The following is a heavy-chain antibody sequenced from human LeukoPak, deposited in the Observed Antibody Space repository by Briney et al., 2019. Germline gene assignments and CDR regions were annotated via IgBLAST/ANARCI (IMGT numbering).Heavy chain of an antibody. J-gene: IGHJ4*02. V-gene: IGHV4-4*07. CDR1: GGSINFYY. CDR3: ARGIADPYSFDS. Sequence: PSETLSLTCTVSGGSINFYYWSWIRQPAGKGLEWIRRIYSTGSTNYSPSLKSRVTMSVDKSKNQFSLNLSSVTAADTAVCYCARGIADPYSFDSWGQGTLVTVSS. D-gene: IGHD6-13*01. CDR2: IYSTGST.